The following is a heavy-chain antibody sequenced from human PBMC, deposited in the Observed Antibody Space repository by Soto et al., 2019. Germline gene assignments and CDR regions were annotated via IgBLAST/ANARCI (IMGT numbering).Heavy chain of an antibody. CDR2: INAGNGNT. CDR3: ATLIGAFDI. CDR1: GYTFTSYA. J-gene: IGHJ3*02. V-gene: IGHV1-3*01. Sequence: ASVKVSCKASGYTFTSYAIHWVRQAPGQRLEWMGWINAGNGNTKYSQKFQGRVTMTRDTSTSTVYMELSSLRSEDTAVYYCATLIGAFDIWGQGTMVTVSS.